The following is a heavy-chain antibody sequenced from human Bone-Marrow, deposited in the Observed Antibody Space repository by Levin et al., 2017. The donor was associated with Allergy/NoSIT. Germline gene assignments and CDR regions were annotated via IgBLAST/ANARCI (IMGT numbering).Heavy chain of an antibody. CDR2: VSASGGST. CDR1: GFTFSTYS. D-gene: IGHD6-6*01. J-gene: IGHJ4*02. Sequence: PLETLSLTCAASGFTFSTYSMSWVRQAPGKGLEWVSVVSASGGSTYYADSVKGRFTISRDNSKNTLYLQMNSLRAEDTAVYYCAKGPYSSSSRGYYFDSWGQGTLVTVSS. CDR3: AKGPYSSSSRGYYFDS. V-gene: IGHV3-23*01.